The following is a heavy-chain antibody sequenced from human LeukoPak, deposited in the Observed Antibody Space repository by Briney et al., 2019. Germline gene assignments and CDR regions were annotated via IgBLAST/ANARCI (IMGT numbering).Heavy chain of an antibody. D-gene: IGHD2-21*02. CDR3: ARCGGDCYEYYFDN. CDR1: GFTFSNYT. CDR2: ISYDGSNK. V-gene: IGHV3-30-3*01. J-gene: IGHJ4*02. Sequence: GGSLRLSCAASGFTFSNYTMHWVRQAPGKGLEWVAVISYDGSNKYYADSVKGRFTISRDNSKKTLYLQMNSLRAEDTAVYYCARCGGDCYEYYFDNWGQGTLVTVSS.